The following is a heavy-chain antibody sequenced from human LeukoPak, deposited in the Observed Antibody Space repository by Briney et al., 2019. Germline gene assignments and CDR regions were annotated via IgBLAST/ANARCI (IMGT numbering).Heavy chain of an antibody. D-gene: IGHD2-15*01. CDR1: GFTVSSNY. CDR3: ARDCSSSSCYDV. Sequence: GSLRLSCAASGFTVSSNYMNWVRQAPGKGLEWVSVIYSGGSTYYADSVKGRFTISRDNSKNTLYLQMNSLRAEDTAVYYCARDCSSSSCYDVWGKGTTVTISS. J-gene: IGHJ6*04. V-gene: IGHV3-66*01. CDR2: IYSGGST.